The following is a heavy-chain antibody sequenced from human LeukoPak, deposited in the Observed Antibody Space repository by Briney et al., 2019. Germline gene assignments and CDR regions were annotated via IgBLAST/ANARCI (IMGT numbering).Heavy chain of an antibody. Sequence: RTGGSLRLSCAASGFTFSSYWMHWVRQDPRKGLVWVSRINGDGRNINYADSVRGRFTISRDNAKNSLFLQMDSLRAEDTALYYCAKAYPFVAVPAYFDYWGQGTLVTVSS. CDR3: AKAYPFVAVPAYFDY. D-gene: IGHD6-19*01. J-gene: IGHJ4*02. CDR1: GFTFSSYW. V-gene: IGHV3-74*01. CDR2: INGDGRNI.